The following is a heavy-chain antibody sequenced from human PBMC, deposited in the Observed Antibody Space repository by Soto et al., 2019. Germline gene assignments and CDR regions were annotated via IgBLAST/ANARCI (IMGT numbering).Heavy chain of an antibody. CDR3: ARDDYSSGWLKGWFDP. CDR1: GFTVSSNY. CDR2: IYSGGST. D-gene: IGHD6-19*01. J-gene: IGHJ5*02. V-gene: IGHV3-66*01. Sequence: GGSLRLSCAASGFTVSSNYMSWVRQAPGKGLEWVSVIYSGGSTYYADSVKGRFTISRDNSKNTLYLQMNSLRAEDTAVYYCARDDYSSGWLKGWFDPWGQGTLVTVSS.